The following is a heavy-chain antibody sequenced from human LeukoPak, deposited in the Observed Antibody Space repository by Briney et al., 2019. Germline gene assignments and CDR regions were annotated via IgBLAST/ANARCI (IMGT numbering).Heavy chain of an antibody. CDR3: AKIGDYYGLGSKIDY. D-gene: IGHD3-10*01. J-gene: IGHJ4*02. V-gene: IGHV3-23*01. CDR1: GFIFSNYA. CDR2: ISGSGGTT. Sequence: PGGSLRLSCAASGFIFSNYAMSWVRRAPREGLEWVSAISGSGGTTYYADSVKGRCTISRDNSKNTLYLQMNSLRAEDTAVYYCAKIGDYYGLGSKIDYWGQGTLVTVSS.